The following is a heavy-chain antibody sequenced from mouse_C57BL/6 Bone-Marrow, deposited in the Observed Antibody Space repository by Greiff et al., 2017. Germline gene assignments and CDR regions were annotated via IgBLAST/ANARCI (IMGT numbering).Heavy chain of an antibody. CDR2: IYPGSGST. D-gene: IGHD4-1*01. CDR1: GYTFTSYW. CDR3: ARGLGRNWYFDV. V-gene: IGHV1-55*01. Sequence: QVQLQQPGAELVKPGASVKMSCKASGYTFTSYWITWVKQRPGQGLEWIGDIYPGSGSTNYNEKFKSKATLTVYTSSSTAYMQLSSLTSEDSAVYYCARGLGRNWYFDVWGTGTTVTVSS. J-gene: IGHJ1*03.